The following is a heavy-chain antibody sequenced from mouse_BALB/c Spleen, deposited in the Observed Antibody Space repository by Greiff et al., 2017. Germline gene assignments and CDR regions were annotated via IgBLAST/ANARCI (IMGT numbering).Heavy chain of an antibody. CDR3: ARELTTATAWFAY. CDR2: IWAGGST. J-gene: IGHJ3*01. D-gene: IGHD1-2*01. CDR1: GFSLTSYG. V-gene: IGHV2-9*02. Sequence: VQRVESGPGLVAPSQSLSITCTVSGFSLTSYGVHWVRQPPGKGLEWLGVIWAGGSTNYNSALMSRLSISKDNSKSQVFLKMNSLQTDDTAMYYCARELTTATAWFAYWGQGTLVTVSA.